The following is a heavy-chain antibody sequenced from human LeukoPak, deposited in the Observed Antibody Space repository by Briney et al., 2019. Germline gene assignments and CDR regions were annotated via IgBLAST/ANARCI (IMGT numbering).Heavy chain of an antibody. CDR1: GFTFSNYN. V-gene: IGHV3-48*02. Sequence: GGSLRLSCAASGFTFSNYNMNWVRQAPGKGLEWVSYITSSSRTIYYADSVKGRFTISRDNAKNSLYLQMNSLRDEDTAVYYCGRYYVMDVWGQGTSVTVSS. CDR3: GRYYVMDV. J-gene: IGHJ6*02. CDR2: ITSSSRTI.